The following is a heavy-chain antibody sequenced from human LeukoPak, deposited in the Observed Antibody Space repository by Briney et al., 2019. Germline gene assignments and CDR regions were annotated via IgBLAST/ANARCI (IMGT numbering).Heavy chain of an antibody. D-gene: IGHD6-19*01. CDR2: ISSSGSTI. CDR3: AKVKEMYSSGSYYFDY. CDR1: GFTFSSYE. Sequence: GGSLRLSCAASGFTFSSYEMNWVRQAPGKGLEWVSYISSSGSTIYYADSVKGRFTISRDNSKNTLWLQMNSLRAEDTAVYYCAKVKEMYSSGSYYFDYWGQGTLVTVSS. J-gene: IGHJ4*02. V-gene: IGHV3-48*03.